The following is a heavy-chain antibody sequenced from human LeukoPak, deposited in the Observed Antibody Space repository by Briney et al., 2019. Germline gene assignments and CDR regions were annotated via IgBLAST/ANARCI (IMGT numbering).Heavy chain of an antibody. V-gene: IGHV3-23*01. CDR2: ISGSGAST. J-gene: IGHJ5*02. Sequence: PGGSLRLSCAASGFTVSSNYMSWVRQAPGKGLEWVSVISGSGASTYYADSVEGRFIISRDNSKNTLYLRMNSLRVEDTAVYSCAKHRGYSSDWFDPWGQGTLVTVSS. CDR1: GFTVSSNY. CDR3: AKHRGYSSDWFDP. D-gene: IGHD5-18*01.